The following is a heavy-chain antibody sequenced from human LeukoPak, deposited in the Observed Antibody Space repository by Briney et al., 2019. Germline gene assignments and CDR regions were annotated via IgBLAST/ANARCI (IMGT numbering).Heavy chain of an antibody. D-gene: IGHD6-13*01. CDR2: ISTSDNT. CDR3: AHPLGQQLVRGYYGMDV. J-gene: IGHJ6*02. V-gene: IGHV3-23*01. Sequence: GGSLRLTCAASGFTFRNYAMNWVRQAPGKGLEWVSLISTSDNTHYADSVKGRFTISRDNSKNTLYLQMNSLRAEDTAVYYCAHPLGQQLVRGYYGMDVWGQGTTVTVSS. CDR1: GFTFRNYA.